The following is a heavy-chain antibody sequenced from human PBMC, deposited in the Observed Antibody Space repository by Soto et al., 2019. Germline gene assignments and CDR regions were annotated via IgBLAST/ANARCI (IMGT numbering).Heavy chain of an antibody. CDR3: ASLARRAFDI. CDR2: ISSSGSTI. V-gene: IGHV3-48*03. Sequence: PGGSLRLSCAASGFTFSSYEMNWVRQAPGKGLEWVSYISSSGSTIYYADSVKGRFTISRDNAKNSPYLQMNSLRAEDTAVYYCASLARRAFDIWGQGTMVTVS. CDR1: GFTFSSYE. D-gene: IGHD2-21*01. J-gene: IGHJ3*02.